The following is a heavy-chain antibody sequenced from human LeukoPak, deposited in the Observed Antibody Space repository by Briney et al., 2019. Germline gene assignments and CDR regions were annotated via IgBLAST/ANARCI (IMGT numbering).Heavy chain of an antibody. J-gene: IGHJ6*03. D-gene: IGHD6-13*01. CDR1: GFAFDDFA. CDR3: AKGGRGAAAADYYYYYMDV. V-gene: IGHV3-23*01. CDR2: ISGSGGST. Sequence: GGSLRLSCTTSGFAFDDFAMSWVRQAPGKGLEWVSAISGSGGSTYYADSVKGRFTISRDNSKNTLYLQMNSLRAEDTAVYYCAKGGRGAAAADYYYYYMDVWGKGTTVTVSS.